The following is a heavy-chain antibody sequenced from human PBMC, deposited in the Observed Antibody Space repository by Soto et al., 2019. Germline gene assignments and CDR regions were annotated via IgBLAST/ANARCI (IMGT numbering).Heavy chain of an antibody. CDR3: ARGVVAVDGTGDNWFDP. D-gene: IGHD6-19*01. V-gene: IGHV1-8*01. CDR1: GYTFISFD. J-gene: IGHJ5*02. Sequence: QVQLVQSGAEVKKPGASVKVSCKASGYTFISFDVNWVRQATGQGPEWMGWMNPNSGNVGYAQKFQGRVTITADESTSTAYMELSSLRSEDTAVYYCARGVVAVDGTGDNWFDPWGQGTLVTVSS. CDR2: MNPNSGNV.